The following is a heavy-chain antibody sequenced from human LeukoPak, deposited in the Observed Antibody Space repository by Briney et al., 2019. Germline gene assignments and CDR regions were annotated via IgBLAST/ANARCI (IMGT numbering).Heavy chain of an antibody. V-gene: IGHV1-46*01. D-gene: IGHD5-12*01. J-gene: IGHJ6*03. CDR2: INPSGGST. CDR1: GYTFTSYY. CDR3: ARGENSGYDLYYYYYMDV. Sequence: GASVKVSCKASGYTFTSYYMHWVRQAPGQGLEWMGIINPSGGSTSYAQKFQGRVTMTRDTSTSTVYMELSSLRSEDTAVYYCARGENSGYDLYYYYYMDVWGKGTTVTISS.